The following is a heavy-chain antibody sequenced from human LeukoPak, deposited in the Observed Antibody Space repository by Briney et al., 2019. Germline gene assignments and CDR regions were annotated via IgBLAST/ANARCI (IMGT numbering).Heavy chain of an antibody. CDR3: AKVWVGYCSSTSCYFDY. Sequence: GGSLRLSCAASGFTFSSYAMSWVRQAPGKGLEWVSAISGSGGSTYYADSVKGRFTISRDNSKNTLYLQMNSLRAEDTAVYYCAKVWVGYCSSTSCYFDYWGQGTLVTVSS. D-gene: IGHD2-2*01. CDR2: ISGSGGST. CDR1: GFTFSSYA. V-gene: IGHV3-23*01. J-gene: IGHJ4*02.